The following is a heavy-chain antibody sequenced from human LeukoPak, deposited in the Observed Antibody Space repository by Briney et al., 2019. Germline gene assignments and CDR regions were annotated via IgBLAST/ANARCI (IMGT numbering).Heavy chain of an antibody. V-gene: IGHV4-59*01. D-gene: IGHD3-16*01. J-gene: IGHJ3*02. Sequence: PSQTLSLTCTVSGGSISSYYWSWIRQPPGKGLEWIGYIYYSGSTNYNPSLKSRVTISVDTSKNQFSLKLSSVTAADTAVYYCASTRLKVNGAFDIWGQGTMVTVSS. CDR3: ASTRLKVNGAFDI. CDR1: GGSISSYY. CDR2: IYYSGST.